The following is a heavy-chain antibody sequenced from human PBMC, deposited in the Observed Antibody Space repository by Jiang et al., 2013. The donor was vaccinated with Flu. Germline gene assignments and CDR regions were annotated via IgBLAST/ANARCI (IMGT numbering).Heavy chain of an antibody. CDR2: TYYRSKWYN. D-gene: IGHD2-21*02. CDR1: GDSVSSNSAA. J-gene: IGHJ6*02. V-gene: IGHV6-1*01. CDR3: ASGTAWRAEYGMDV. Sequence: QTLSLTCAISGDSVSSNSAAWNWIRQSPSRGLEWLGRTYYRSKWYNDYAVSVKSRITINPDTSKNQFSLQLNSVTPEDTAVYYCASGTAWRAEYGMDVWGQGTTVTVSS.